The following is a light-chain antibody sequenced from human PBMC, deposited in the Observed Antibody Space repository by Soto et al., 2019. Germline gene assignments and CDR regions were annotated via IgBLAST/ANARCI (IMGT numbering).Light chain of an antibody. CDR2: DAS. Sequence: IVLTQSPGTLSLSPGERATLSCRASRSVSSRYLAWYQQKPGQAPRLLIYDASRRATGTPDRFSGSGSGTDFTLTINRLEPEDFAVYYCQQYGSSPYTFGQGTKLEIQ. CDR1: RSVSSRY. J-gene: IGKJ2*01. CDR3: QQYGSSPYT. V-gene: IGKV3-20*01.